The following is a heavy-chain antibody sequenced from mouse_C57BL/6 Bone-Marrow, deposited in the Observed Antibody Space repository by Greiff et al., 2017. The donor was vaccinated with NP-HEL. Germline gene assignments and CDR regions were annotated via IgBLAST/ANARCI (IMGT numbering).Heavy chain of an antibody. Sequence: EVKLVESGGGLVKPGGSLKLSCAASGFTFSSYAMSWVRQTPEKRLEWVATISDGGSYTYYPDNVKGRFTISRDNAKNNLYLQMSHLKSEDTAMYYCATAYWGQGTLVTVSA. CDR1: GFTFSSYA. CDR2: ISDGGSYT. CDR3: ATAY. V-gene: IGHV5-4*03. J-gene: IGHJ3*01.